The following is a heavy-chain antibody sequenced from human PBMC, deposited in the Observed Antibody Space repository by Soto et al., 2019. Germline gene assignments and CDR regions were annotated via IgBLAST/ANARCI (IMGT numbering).Heavy chain of an antibody. CDR1: GGSISSGDYY. D-gene: IGHD2-2*01. V-gene: IGHV4-30-4*01. CDR3: ARDVGSSHGPGHPHYFDY. J-gene: IGHJ4*02. Sequence: SETLCLTCTVSGGSISSGDYYWSWIRQPPGKGLEWIGEIYHSGSTNYNPSLKSRVTISLDTSRNQFFLNLNSVTAADTAVYYCARDVGSSHGPGHPHYFDYWGQGTLVTVSS. CDR2: IYHSGST.